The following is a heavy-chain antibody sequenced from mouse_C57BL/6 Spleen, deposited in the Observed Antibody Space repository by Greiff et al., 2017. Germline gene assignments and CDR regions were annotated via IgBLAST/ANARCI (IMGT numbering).Heavy chain of an antibody. CDR3: TRLGTGAMDY. CDR2: IDPETGGT. J-gene: IGHJ4*01. V-gene: IGHV1-15*01. CDR1: GYTFTDYE. D-gene: IGHD3-3*01. Sequence: VKLQESGAELVRPGASVTLSCKASGYTFTDYEMHWVKQTPVHGLEWIGAIDPETGGTAYNQKFKGKAILTADKSSSTAYMELRSLTSEDSAVYYCTRLGTGAMDYWGQGTSVTVSS.